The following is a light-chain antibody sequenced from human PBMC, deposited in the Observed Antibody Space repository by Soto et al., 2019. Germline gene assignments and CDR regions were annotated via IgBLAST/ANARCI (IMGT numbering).Light chain of an antibody. J-gene: IGLJ2*01. Sequence: QSALTQPASVSGSPGQSITISCTGSNSDVGGYNLVSWYQHHPGKAPKLMIFEDTKRPSGVSDRFSGSKSGNTASLTVSGLQAEDEADYYCCSYAGTSTFVVFGGGTKVTVL. CDR3: CSYAGTSTFVV. V-gene: IGLV2-23*02. CDR1: NSDVGGYNL. CDR2: EDT.